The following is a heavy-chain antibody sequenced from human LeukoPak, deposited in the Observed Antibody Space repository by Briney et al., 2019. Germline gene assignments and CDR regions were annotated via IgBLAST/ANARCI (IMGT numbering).Heavy chain of an antibody. CDR2: IGGSGGST. CDR1: GFTFSTYA. Sequence: RPGGSLRLSCAASGFTFSTYAVNWVRQAPGKGLEWVSTIGGSGGSTYYADSVKGRFTISRDNSKNTLYLQMSSLRAEDTAVYYCAKDRGRYYDSSGYYWGNYFDSWGQGILVTVST. CDR3: AKDRGRYYDSSGYYWGNYFDS. D-gene: IGHD3-22*01. V-gene: IGHV3-23*01. J-gene: IGHJ4*02.